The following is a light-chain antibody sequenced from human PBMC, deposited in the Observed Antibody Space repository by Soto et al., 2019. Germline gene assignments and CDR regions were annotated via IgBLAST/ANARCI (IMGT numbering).Light chain of an antibody. Sequence: QSVLTQPPSASGSPGQSVTISCTGTSSDVGGYNYVSWYQQHPGKAPKLMIYEVSKRPSGVPDRFSGSKSGNTASLTGSGLQAEDEADYYLSSYAGTNNLGVFGTGTKVTVL. CDR3: SSYAGTNNLGV. CDR1: SSDVGGYNY. V-gene: IGLV2-8*01. CDR2: EVS. J-gene: IGLJ1*01.